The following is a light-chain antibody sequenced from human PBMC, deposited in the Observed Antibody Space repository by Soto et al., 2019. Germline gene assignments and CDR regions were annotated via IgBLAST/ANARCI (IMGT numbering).Light chain of an antibody. CDR3: QQYNSYSWT. Sequence: DIQMTQSPSTLSASVGDTVTITCRASQSFSHWLAWYQQKPGKAPKFLIYKASTLEIGVPSRCRGSGSGTEFTLTIRSLQPDEFATYYSQQYNSYSWTFGQGTKVEIK. J-gene: IGKJ1*01. CDR1: QSFSHW. V-gene: IGKV1-5*03. CDR2: KAS.